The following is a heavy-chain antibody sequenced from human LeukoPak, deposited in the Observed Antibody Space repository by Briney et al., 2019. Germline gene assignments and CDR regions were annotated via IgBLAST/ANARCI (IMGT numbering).Heavy chain of an antibody. J-gene: IGHJ6*03. CDR1: GYTFTSYD. Sequence: ASVTVSCKASGYTFTSYDINWVRQATGQGLDWMGWMNPNSGKKGYAQKFQGRVTMTRNTSISQAYMELSSLRSEDTAVYYCARDFVILTGYYYYYYMDVWGKGTTVTISS. V-gene: IGHV1-8*01. D-gene: IGHD3-9*01. CDR3: ARDFVILTGYYYYYYMDV. CDR2: MNPNSGKK.